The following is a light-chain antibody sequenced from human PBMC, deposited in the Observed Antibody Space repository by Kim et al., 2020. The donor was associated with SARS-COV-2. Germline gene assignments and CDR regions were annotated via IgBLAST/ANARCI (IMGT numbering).Light chain of an antibody. CDR1: QSISDW. CDR3: QQYHTYSST. Sequence: GDRVTITCRASQSISDWLAWYQQKPGKAPNLLIYDASNLESGVPSRFSGRRSGTEFTLTITHLQPDDFATYYCQQYHTYSSTFGQGTKL. V-gene: IGKV1-5*01. CDR2: DAS. J-gene: IGKJ2*01.